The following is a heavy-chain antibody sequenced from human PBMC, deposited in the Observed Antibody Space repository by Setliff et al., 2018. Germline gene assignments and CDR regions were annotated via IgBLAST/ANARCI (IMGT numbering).Heavy chain of an antibody. CDR3: AGVQPLVRKYYYYMDV. Sequence: SVKVSCKASGGTFSSYVISWVREAPGQGLEWMGGIIPMFGTNYAQKFQERVTITADESTSTAYMELRSLGSEDTAVYYSAGVQPLVRKYYYYMDVWGKGTTVTVSS. D-gene: IGHD3-10*01. V-gene: IGHV1-69*13. J-gene: IGHJ6*03. CDR2: IIPMFGT. CDR1: GGTFSSYV.